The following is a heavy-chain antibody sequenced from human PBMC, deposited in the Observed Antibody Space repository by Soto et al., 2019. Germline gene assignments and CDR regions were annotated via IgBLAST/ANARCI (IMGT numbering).Heavy chain of an antibody. CDR1: GFSFSSYY. V-gene: IGHV3-7*01. J-gene: IGHJ4*02. Sequence: GGSLRLSCAASGFSFSSYYMNWVRQAPGKGLEWVADIKQDGSEKYYVDSVKGRFTISRDNAKNSLYLQMNSLRAEDTAVYYCARDPRPYYGDYYFDYWGQGTLVTVSS. CDR3: ARDPRPYYGDYYFDY. CDR2: IKQDGSEK. D-gene: IGHD4-17*01.